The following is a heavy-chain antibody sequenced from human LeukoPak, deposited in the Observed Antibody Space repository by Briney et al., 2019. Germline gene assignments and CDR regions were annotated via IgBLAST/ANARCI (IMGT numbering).Heavy chain of an antibody. J-gene: IGHJ4*02. D-gene: IGHD3-10*01. CDR3: AKEGGDVLLWFGDLLPRIYFDY. Sequence: GGSLRLSCAASGFTFRSYAMRWVRQAPGKGLEWVSAISGSGGSTYYADSVKGRFTISRDSSKNTLYLQMNSLRAEDTAVYYCAKEGGDVLLWFGDLLPRIYFDYWGQGTLVTVSS. CDR1: GFTFRSYA. CDR2: ISGSGGST. V-gene: IGHV3-23*01.